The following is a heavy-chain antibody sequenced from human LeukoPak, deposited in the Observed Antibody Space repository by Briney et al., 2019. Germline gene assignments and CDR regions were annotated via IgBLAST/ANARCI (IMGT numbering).Heavy chain of an antibody. V-gene: IGHV4-59*01. Sequence: SETLSLTCTVSGGSISSYYWSWIRQPPGKGLEWIGYIYYSGSTNYNPSLKSRVTISVDTSKNQFSLKLSSVTAADTAVYYCAGGRGHDCSSTSCPLWNFDYWGQGTLVTVSS. D-gene: IGHD2-2*01. CDR3: AGGRGHDCSSTSCPLWNFDY. J-gene: IGHJ4*02. CDR2: IYYSGST. CDR1: GGSISSYY.